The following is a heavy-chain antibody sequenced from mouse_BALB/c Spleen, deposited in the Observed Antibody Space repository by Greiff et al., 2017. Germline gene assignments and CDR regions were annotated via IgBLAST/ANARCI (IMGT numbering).Heavy chain of an antibody. J-gene: IGHJ4*01. CDR3: ARLYGNYPYAMDY. CDR1: GYTFTNYW. Sequence: QVQLQQSGAELVRPGTSVKISCKASGYTFTNYWLGWVKQRPGHGLEWIGDIYPGGGYTNYNEKFKGKATLTADTSSSTAYMQLSSLTSEDSAVYFCARLYGNYPYAMDYWGQGTSVTVSS. V-gene: IGHV1-63*02. CDR2: IYPGGGYT. D-gene: IGHD2-10*02.